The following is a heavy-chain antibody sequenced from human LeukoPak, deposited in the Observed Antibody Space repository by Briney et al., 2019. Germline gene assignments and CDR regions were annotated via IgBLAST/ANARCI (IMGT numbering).Heavy chain of an antibody. CDR2: IKQDGSDK. Sequence: GGSLRLSCAASGFTFTTYWMTWVRQAPGKGLEWVANIKQDGSDKYYVDSVKGRFTISRDNAKNSLYLQMNSLRAEDTAVYYCARVAAVHKGRAFDIWGQGTMVTVSS. J-gene: IGHJ3*02. D-gene: IGHD6-13*01. V-gene: IGHV3-7*01. CDR1: GFTFTTYW. CDR3: ARVAAVHKGRAFDI.